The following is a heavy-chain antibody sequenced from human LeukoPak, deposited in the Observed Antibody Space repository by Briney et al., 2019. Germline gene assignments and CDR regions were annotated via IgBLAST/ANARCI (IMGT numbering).Heavy chain of an antibody. CDR1: GGSISDSH. Sequence: PSQTLSLTCTASGGSISDSHWSWIRQPPGKGLEWIGNIHTSGGSNYSPSLKSRVTISLDMSRNQFSLRLSSVTAADTAVYYCARGRSAVVTPDYYYYYCMDVWGKGTTVTVSS. CDR3: ARGRSAVVTPDYYYYYCMDV. CDR2: IHTSGGS. D-gene: IGHD4-23*01. V-gene: IGHV4-4*09. J-gene: IGHJ6*03.